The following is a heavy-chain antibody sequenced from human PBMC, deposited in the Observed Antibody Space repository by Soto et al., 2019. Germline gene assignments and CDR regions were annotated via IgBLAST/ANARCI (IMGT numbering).Heavy chain of an antibody. V-gene: IGHV3-21*02. CDR2: IGRVSTYI. CDR3: ARVTAGSGSYQIDL. J-gene: IGHJ4*02. D-gene: IGHD3-10*01. Sequence: QLVESGGGLVKPGGSLRLFCVASGFPFSSFSLNWIRQAPGKGLEWVSSIGRVSTYIYYADSVRGRFTVSRDNAKNSVYLQMNGLTAEDSGIYYCARVTAGSGSYQIDLWGQGTLVTVSS. CDR1: GFPFSSFS.